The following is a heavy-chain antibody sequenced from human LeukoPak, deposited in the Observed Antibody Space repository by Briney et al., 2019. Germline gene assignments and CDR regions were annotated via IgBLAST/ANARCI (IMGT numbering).Heavy chain of an antibody. D-gene: IGHD3-10*01. CDR1: GYTFTSYD. Sequence: ASVKVSCKASGYTFTSYDINWVRQATGQGLEWMGWMNPNSGNTGYAQKFQGRVTMTRNTSISTAYMELSSLRSEDTAVYYCARGLGLLWFGELRTPYYYYYMDVWGKGTTVTISS. J-gene: IGHJ6*03. CDR3: ARGLGLLWFGELRTPYYYYYMDV. V-gene: IGHV1-8*01. CDR2: MNPNSGNT.